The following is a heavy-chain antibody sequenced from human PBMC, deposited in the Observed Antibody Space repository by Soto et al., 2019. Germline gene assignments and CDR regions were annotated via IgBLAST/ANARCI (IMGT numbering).Heavy chain of an antibody. CDR3: ARVHWVMREMWFDP. J-gene: IGHJ5*02. V-gene: IGHV4-59*01. CDR2: IYYSGST. D-gene: IGHD3-16*01. CDR1: GVSISSYY. Sequence: SEALSLTCTVSGVSISSYYWSWIRQPPGKGLEWIGYIYYSGSTNYNPSLKSRVTISVDTSKNQFSLKLSSVTAADTAVYYCARVHWVMREMWFDPWGQGTLVTVSS.